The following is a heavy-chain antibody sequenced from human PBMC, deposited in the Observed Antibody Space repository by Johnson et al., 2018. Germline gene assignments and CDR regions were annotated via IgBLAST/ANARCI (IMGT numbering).Heavy chain of an antibody. Sequence: QVQLQQWGAGLLKPSETLSLTCAVYGGSFSGYYWSWIRQPPGKGLAWIGEINHSGSTNYNPSLKSRYPISVDTSKNQFSLKLNSVTAADTAVYYCARDKGDCSGGSCYGRAYYYYYMDVWGKGTTVTVSS. CDR1: GGSFSGYY. CDR3: ARDKGDCSGGSCYGRAYYYYYMDV. CDR2: INHSGST. J-gene: IGHJ6*03. D-gene: IGHD2-15*01. V-gene: IGHV4-34*01.